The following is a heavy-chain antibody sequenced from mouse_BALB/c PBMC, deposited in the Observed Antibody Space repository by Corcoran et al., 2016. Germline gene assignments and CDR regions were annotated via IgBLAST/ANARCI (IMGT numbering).Heavy chain of an antibody. CDR3: ARHQFITTARYFDY. V-gene: IGHV1-84*02. CDR2: IYPGSGNT. Sequence: QIQLQQSGPELVKPGASVKISCKASGYTFTDYYINWVKQKPGQGFEWIGWIYPGSGNTKYNEKFKGKATLTVDTSSSTAYMQLSSLTSEDTAVYFCARHQFITTARYFDYWGQGTTLTVSS. CDR1: GYTFTDYY. D-gene: IGHD1-2*01. J-gene: IGHJ2*01.